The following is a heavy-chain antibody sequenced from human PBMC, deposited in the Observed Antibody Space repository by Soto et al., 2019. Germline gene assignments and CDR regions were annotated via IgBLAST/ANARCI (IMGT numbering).Heavy chain of an antibody. J-gene: IGHJ4*02. D-gene: IGHD3-22*01. CDR3: ARGRYYYDSSGCLGY. Sequence: GWSLRLSCAASGFTFISYAMHWVRQAPGKGLEWVAVISYDGSNKYYADSVKGRFTISRDNSKNTLYLQMNSLRAEDAAVYYCARGRYYYDSSGCLGYWGQGTLVTVSS. V-gene: IGHV3-30-3*01. CDR1: GFTFISYA. CDR2: ISYDGSNK.